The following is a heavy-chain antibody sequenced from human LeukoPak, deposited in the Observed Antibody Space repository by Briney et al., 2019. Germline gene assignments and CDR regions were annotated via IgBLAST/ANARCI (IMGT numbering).Heavy chain of an antibody. J-gene: IGHJ4*02. Sequence: GGSLRLSCAASGFTFSSYGMHWVRQAPGKGLEWVAVISYDGSNKYYADSVKGRFTIFRDNSKNTLYLQMNSLRAEDTAVYYCAKDHHVMQWLAYYFDYWGQGTLVTVSS. CDR2: ISYDGSNK. CDR1: GFTFSSYG. V-gene: IGHV3-30*18. CDR3: AKDHHVMQWLAYYFDY. D-gene: IGHD6-19*01.